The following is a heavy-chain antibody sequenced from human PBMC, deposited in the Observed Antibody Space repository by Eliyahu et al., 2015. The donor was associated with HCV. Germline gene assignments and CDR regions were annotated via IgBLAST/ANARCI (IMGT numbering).Heavy chain of an antibody. CDR3: ARGGYNFWSGSGDDWFDP. J-gene: IGHJ5*02. D-gene: IGHD3-3*01. CDR2: VNPNGGGT. Sequence: QVQLVQSGPEMKEPGASVTVSCRASGYTFSAXYIHWVRRAPGQGLEWMGWVNPNGGGTDSAQKFQGRVTMTSDTSANTAYMELNRLTSDDTAVYYCARGGYNFWSGSGDDWFDPWGQGTLVTVSS. CDR1: GYTFSAXY. V-gene: IGHV1-2*02.